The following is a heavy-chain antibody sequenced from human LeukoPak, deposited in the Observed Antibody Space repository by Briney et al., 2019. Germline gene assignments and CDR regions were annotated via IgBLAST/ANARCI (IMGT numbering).Heavy chain of an antibody. Sequence: SETLSLTCTVSGGSISNYYWSWIRQPPGKGLEWIGYIYYSGSTYYNPSLKSRVTISVDTSKNQFSLKLSSVTAADTAVYYCARSIAAHNNWFDPWGQGTLVTVSS. CDR1: GGSISNYY. CDR3: ARSIAAHNNWFDP. D-gene: IGHD6-6*01. V-gene: IGHV4-59*01. CDR2: IYYSGST. J-gene: IGHJ5*02.